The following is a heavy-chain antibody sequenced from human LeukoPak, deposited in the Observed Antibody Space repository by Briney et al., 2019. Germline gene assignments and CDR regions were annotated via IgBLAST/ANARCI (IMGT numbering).Heavy chain of an antibody. V-gene: IGHV3-30*04. Sequence: PGGSLRLSCAASGFTFSSYAMHWVRQAPGKGLEWVAVISYDGSNKYYADSVKGRFTISRDNSKNTLYLQMNSLRAEDTAVYYCAKDRTKQRYYYDSSGYYYGRLDYWGQGTLVTVSS. CDR1: GFTFSSYA. J-gene: IGHJ4*02. D-gene: IGHD3-22*01. CDR2: ISYDGSNK. CDR3: AKDRTKQRYYYDSSGYYYGRLDY.